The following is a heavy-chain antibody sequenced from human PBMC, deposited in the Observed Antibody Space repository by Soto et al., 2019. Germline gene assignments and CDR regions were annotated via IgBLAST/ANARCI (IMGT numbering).Heavy chain of an antibody. D-gene: IGHD6-19*01. J-gene: IGHJ6*02. Sequence: GESLKISCKGSGYSFTSYWIGWVRQMPGKGLEWMGIIYPGDSDTRYNPSFQGQVTISADKSISTAYLQWSSLKASDTAMYYCAVAGKDYYYGMDVWGQGTTVTVSS. CDR1: GYSFTSYW. CDR2: IYPGDSDT. V-gene: IGHV5-51*01. CDR3: AVAGKDYYYGMDV.